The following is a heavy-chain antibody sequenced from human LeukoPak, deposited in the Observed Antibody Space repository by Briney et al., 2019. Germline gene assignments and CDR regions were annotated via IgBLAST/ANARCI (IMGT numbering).Heavy chain of an antibody. CDR3: ARSQGYCSSTSCRQDY. Sequence: GESLKISCKGSGYSFTSYWIGWVRQMPGKGLEWMRIIYPGDSDTRYSPSFQGQVTISADKSISTAYLQWSSLKASDTAMYYCARSQGYCSSTSCRQDYWGQGTLVTVSS. CDR2: IYPGDSDT. V-gene: IGHV5-51*01. CDR1: GYSFTSYW. J-gene: IGHJ4*02. D-gene: IGHD2-2*01.